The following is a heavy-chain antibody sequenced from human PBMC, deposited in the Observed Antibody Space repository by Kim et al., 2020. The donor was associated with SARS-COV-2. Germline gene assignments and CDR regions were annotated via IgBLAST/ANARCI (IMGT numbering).Heavy chain of an antibody. V-gene: IGHV3-30*01. CDR3: ARDRIGGHGAFDV. Sequence: NYPDPVKGRFTNSRDNSKKTLYLQMKSMSAEDTAVYYCARDRIGGHGAFDVWGQGTRVTVSS. J-gene: IGHJ3*01.